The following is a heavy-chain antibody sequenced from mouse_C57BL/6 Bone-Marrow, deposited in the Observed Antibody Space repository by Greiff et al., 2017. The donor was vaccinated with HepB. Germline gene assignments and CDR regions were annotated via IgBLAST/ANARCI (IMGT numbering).Heavy chain of an antibody. CDR1: GFSLTSYG. V-gene: IGHV2-6-1*01. Sequence: VKLVESGPGLVAPSQSLSITCTVSGFSLTSYGVHWVRQPPGKGLEWLVVIWSDGSTTYNSAPKSRLSISKDKSKSQVFLKMNSPQTDDTAMYYCARHGTTVVRHYAMDYWGQGTSVTVSS. J-gene: IGHJ4*01. CDR3: ARHGTTVVRHYAMDY. CDR2: IWSDGST. D-gene: IGHD1-1*01.